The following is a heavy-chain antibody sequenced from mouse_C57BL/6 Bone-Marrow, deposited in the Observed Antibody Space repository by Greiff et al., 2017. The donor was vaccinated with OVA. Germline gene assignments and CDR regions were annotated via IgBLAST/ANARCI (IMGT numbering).Heavy chain of an antibody. CDR1: GFTFSSYG. D-gene: IGHD1-1*01. V-gene: IGHV5-6*01. CDR2: ISSGGSYP. J-gene: IGHJ4*01. Sequence: EVKLMESGGDLVKPGGSLKLSCAASGFTFSSYGMSWVRQPPDKRLEWVATISSGGSYPYSPDSVKGRFPISRDNAKNTLYLQMSSLKSEDTAMYYCARQPRYYYAMDYWGQGTSVTVSS. CDR3: ARQPRYYYAMDY.